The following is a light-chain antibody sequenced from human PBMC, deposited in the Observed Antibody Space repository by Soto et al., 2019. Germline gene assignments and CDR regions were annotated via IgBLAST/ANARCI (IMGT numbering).Light chain of an antibody. CDR2: DAS. CDR1: QSVSYH. J-gene: IGKJ1*01. CDR3: QQRNHWPPWT. V-gene: IGKV3-11*01. Sequence: EIVLTQSAATLSLSPGERATLSYRASQSVSYHLAWYQQKPGQAPRLLSYDASNKATGIPARFSGSGSGTDFTLTISSLEPEDSAIDYWQQRNHWPPWTFGQGTKVEIK.